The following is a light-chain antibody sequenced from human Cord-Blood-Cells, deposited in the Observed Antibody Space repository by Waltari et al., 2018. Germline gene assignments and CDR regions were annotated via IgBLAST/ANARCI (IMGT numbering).Light chain of an antibody. CDR2: GAS. Sequence: EIVMTQSPATLSVSPGERATLACRASRSVSSNLAWYQQKPGQAPRLLIYGASTRATGIPARFSGSGSGTEFTLTISSLQSEDFAVYDCQQYNNWPYTFGQGTKLEIK. CDR1: RSVSSN. V-gene: IGKV3-15*01. CDR3: QQYNNWPYT. J-gene: IGKJ2*01.